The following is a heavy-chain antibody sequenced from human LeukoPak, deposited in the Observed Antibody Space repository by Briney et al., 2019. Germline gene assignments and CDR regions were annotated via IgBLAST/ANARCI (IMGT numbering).Heavy chain of an antibody. CDR3: ARDQNPTGYSSGWYAFDY. Sequence: SVNDSCMASVGTFSSYAISWVRQAPGQGVEWMGGIFPIFGTANYAQKFQGRVTITADESTSTAYMELSSLRSEDTAVCYCARDQNPTGYSSGWYAFDYWGQGTLVTVSS. CDR2: IFPIFGTA. CDR1: VGTFSSYA. V-gene: IGHV1-69*01. J-gene: IGHJ4*02. D-gene: IGHD6-19*01.